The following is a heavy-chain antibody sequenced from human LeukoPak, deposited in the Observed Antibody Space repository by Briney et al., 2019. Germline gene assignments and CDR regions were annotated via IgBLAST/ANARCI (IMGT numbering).Heavy chain of an antibody. Sequence: GRSLRLSCAASGFTFDDYAMHWVRQAPGKGLEWVSGISWNSGSIGYADSVKGRFTISRDNAKNSLYLQMNSLRAEDTALYYCAKAMITFGGVIGLFDYWGQGTLVTVSS. D-gene: IGHD3-16*01. CDR3: AKAMITFGGVIGLFDY. V-gene: IGHV3-9*01. CDR2: ISWNSGSI. J-gene: IGHJ4*02. CDR1: GFTFDDYA.